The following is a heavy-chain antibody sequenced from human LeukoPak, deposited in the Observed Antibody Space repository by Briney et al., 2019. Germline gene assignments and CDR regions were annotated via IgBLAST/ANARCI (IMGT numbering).Heavy chain of an antibody. V-gene: IGHV1-2*04. J-gene: IGHJ4*02. CDR1: GYTFTGYY. CDR2: INPNSGGT. CDR3: ARGPDVLPWFGESYGDFDY. D-gene: IGHD3-10*01. Sequence: ASVKVSCKASGYTFTGYYMHWVRQAPGQGLEWMGWINPNSGGTNYAQKFQGWVTMTRDTSISTAYMELSRLRSDDTAVYYCARGPDVLPWFGESYGDFDYCGQGTLVTVSS.